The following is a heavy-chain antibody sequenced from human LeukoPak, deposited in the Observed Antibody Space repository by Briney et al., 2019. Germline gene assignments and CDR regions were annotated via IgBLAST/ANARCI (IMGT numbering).Heavy chain of an antibody. D-gene: IGHD5-18*01. J-gene: IGHJ3*01. CDR2: IRGQPSGGTT. Sequence: PGGSLRLSCAASGLTFSNVWMSWVRQAPGKGLEWVGRIRGQPSGGTTDYAAPVKDRFTISRDDSENMMYLQMNTLKTEDTAVYYCATEGHPYGYHSFYFWGQGTTVTVSS. CDR3: ATEGHPYGYHSFYF. CDR1: GLTFSNVW. V-gene: IGHV3-15*01.